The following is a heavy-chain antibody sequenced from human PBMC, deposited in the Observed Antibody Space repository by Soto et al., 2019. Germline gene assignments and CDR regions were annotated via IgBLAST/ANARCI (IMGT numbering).Heavy chain of an antibody. CDR2: ISGSGGDT. CDR1: GFTLSTYA. J-gene: IGHJ6*02. Sequence: EVQLLESGGGLAQTGGSLRLTCAASGFTLSTYAMSWVRQAPGKGLQWVAAISGSGGDTYYADSVKGRFTISRDKSKNTMYLEMNSLRAEDTAVYYCARDGGDCSSTSCYILRYGMDVWGQGTTVTVSS. CDR3: ARDGGDCSSTSCYILRYGMDV. D-gene: IGHD2-2*01. V-gene: IGHV3-23*01.